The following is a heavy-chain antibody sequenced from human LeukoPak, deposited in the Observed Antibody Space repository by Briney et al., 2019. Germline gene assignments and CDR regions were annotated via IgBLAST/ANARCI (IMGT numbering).Heavy chain of an antibody. CDR2: IYYSGST. D-gene: IGHD3-10*01. V-gene: IGHV4-59*01. J-gene: IGHJ6*03. Sequence: SETLSLTCAVFGGSFSGYYWSWIRQPPGKGLEWIGYIYYSGSTNYNPSLKSRVTISVDTSKNQFSLKLSSVTAADTAVYYCAREGYGSGSYNYYYYMDVWGKGTTVTVSS. CDR1: GGSFSGYY. CDR3: AREGYGSGSYNYYYYMDV.